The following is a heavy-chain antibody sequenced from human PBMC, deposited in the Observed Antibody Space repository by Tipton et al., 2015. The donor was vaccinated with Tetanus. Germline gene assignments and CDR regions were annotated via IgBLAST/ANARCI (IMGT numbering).Heavy chain of an antibody. J-gene: IGHJ4*02. D-gene: IGHD6-25*01. Sequence: SLRLSCAASGFTLSTYWMSWVRQAPGKGLEWVASIKQDGSEKYYVDSVKGRFTISRDNAKNSLHLQMNSLRADDTAVYYCASGSTLDYWGQGALVSVSS. CDR2: IKQDGSEK. CDR1: GFTLSTYW. V-gene: IGHV3-7*01. CDR3: ASGSTLDY.